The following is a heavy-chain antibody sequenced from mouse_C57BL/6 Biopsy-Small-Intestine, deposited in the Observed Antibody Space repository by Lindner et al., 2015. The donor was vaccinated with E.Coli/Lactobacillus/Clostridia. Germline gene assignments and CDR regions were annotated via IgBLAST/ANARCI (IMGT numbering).Heavy chain of an antibody. CDR2: ISSGGSYT. D-gene: IGHD3-2*02. CDR1: GFTFSSYG. Sequence: VQLQESGGDLVKPGGSLKLSCAASGFTFSSYGMSWVRQTPDKRLEWVATISSGGSYTYYPDSVKGRFTISRDNAKNTLYLQMSSLKSEDTAMYYCARDSSGYFDYWSQGTTLTVSS. CDR3: ARDSSGYFDY. V-gene: IGHV5-6*01. J-gene: IGHJ2*01.